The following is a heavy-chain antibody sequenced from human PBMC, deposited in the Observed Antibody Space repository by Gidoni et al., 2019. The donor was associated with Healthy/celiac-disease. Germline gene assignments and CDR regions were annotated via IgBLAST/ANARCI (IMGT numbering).Heavy chain of an antibody. D-gene: IGHD6-6*01. CDR3: ARDGLLSPPTSPEIIDY. Sequence: EVQLVESGVGWVQTGWSLKLYCAASGLTFSTSRMNLVRLAPGTGLDLVSYISSSSSTIYYADSVKGRFTISRDNAKNSLYLQMNSLRVEDTAVYYCARDGLLSPPTSPEIIDYLGQGPLVTVSS. CDR2: ISSSSSTI. J-gene: IGHJ4*02. CDR1: GLTFSTSR. V-gene: IGHV3-48*01.